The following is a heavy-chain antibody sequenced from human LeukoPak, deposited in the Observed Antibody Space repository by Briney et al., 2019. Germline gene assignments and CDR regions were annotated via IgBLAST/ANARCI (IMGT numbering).Heavy chain of an antibody. CDR1: GGALNGYY. CDR3: TPGGMVSGDC. V-gene: IGHV4-59*01. CDR2: MYFRGGA. Sequence: SETLSLTCTVSGGALNGYYCGGVRHPPRKRLEWVWYMYFRGGAKYNPSLTSRDTIYRDTSKNQCSPKLRSVTPPDTPLCFCTPGGMVSGDCWGHGTLVTVSS. D-gene: IGHD2-8*01. J-gene: IGHJ4*01.